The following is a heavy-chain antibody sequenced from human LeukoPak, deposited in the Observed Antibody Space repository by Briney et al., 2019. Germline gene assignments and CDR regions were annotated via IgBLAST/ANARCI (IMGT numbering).Heavy chain of an antibody. CDR2: ISSSGSTI. CDR3: AREHSSSWTPSFGMDV. V-gene: IGHV3-48*03. J-gene: IGHJ6*04. D-gene: IGHD6-13*01. CDR1: GFTFSSYE. Sequence: GGSLRLSCAASGFTFSSYEMNWVRQAPGKGLEWVSYISSSGSTIYYADSVKGRFTISRDNAKNSLYLQMNSLRAEDTAVYYCAREHSSSWTPSFGMDVWGKGTTVTVSS.